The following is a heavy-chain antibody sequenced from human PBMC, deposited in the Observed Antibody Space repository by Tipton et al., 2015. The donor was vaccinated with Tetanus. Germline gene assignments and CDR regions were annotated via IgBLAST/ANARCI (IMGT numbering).Heavy chain of an antibody. CDR2: ISWDGGSI. CDR3: AKDTHNDYGDRFDY. Sequence: SLRLSCAASGFTFDDYTMHWVRQAPGKGLEWVSLISWDGGSIGYADSVKGRFTISRDNAKNSLYLQMNSLRAEDTALYYCAKDTHNDYGDRFDYWGQGTLVTVSS. V-gene: IGHV3-43*01. CDR1: GFTFDDYT. J-gene: IGHJ4*02. D-gene: IGHD4-17*01.